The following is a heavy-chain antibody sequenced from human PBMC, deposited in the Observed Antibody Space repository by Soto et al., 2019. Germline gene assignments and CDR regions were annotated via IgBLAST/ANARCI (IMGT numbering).Heavy chain of an antibody. Sequence: EVQLVESGGGLVKPGGSLRLSCADSGVTFSNAWMSWVLQTPGKGLQWVGRIKSKTAGGTTDYAAPVKGRFTISRDDSENTLYLEMISLKTEDTAVYYCAREGGGGSGGAFEISGQVTLVSVS. V-gene: IGHV3-15*01. CDR3: AREGGGGSGGAFEI. D-gene: IGHD2-21*01. CDR2: IKSKTAGGTT. J-gene: IGHJ3*02. CDR1: GVTFSNAW.